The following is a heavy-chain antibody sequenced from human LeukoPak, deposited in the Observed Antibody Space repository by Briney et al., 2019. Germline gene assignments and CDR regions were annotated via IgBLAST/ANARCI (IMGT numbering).Heavy chain of an antibody. D-gene: IGHD3-22*01. Sequence: GGSLRLSCAASGFTFSTFRMNWVRQAPGKGLEWVSAISGSGGSTYYADSVKGRFTISRDNSKNTLYLQMNSLRAEDTAVYYCAKSILGGYYDSSGRIELPGAFDIWGQGTMVTVSS. CDR3: AKSILGGYYDSSGRIELPGAFDI. CDR1: GFTFSTFR. V-gene: IGHV3-23*01. J-gene: IGHJ3*02. CDR2: ISGSGGST.